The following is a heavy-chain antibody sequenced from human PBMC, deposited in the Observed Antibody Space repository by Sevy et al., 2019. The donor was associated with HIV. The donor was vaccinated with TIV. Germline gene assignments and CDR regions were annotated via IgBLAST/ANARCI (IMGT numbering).Heavy chain of an antibody. D-gene: IGHD1-1*01. CDR1: GFTFSDYS. V-gene: IGHV3-30-3*01. J-gene: IGHJ1*01. CDR2: ISYDGSNK. CDR3: ALERLSSNVAEYFPN. Sequence: GGSLRLSCAASGFTFSDYSMHWVRQAPGKGLEWVATISYDGSNKHYADSVKGRFTLSRDNSKNSLFLQMNSLRAEDTAVYYCALERLSSNVAEYFPNWGQGTLVTLSS.